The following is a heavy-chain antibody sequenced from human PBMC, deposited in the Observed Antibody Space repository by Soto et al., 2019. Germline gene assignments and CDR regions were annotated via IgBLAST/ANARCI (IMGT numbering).Heavy chain of an antibody. V-gene: IGHV3-23*01. Sequence: GGSLRLSCAASGFTFSSYAMSWVRQAPGKGLEWVSAISGSGGSTYYADSVKGRFTISRDNSKNTLYLQMNSLRAEDTAVYYCAKEGGYSGYHHNWFDPWGPGTLVTVSS. CDR2: ISGSGGST. CDR3: AKEGGYSGYHHNWFDP. J-gene: IGHJ5*02. D-gene: IGHD5-12*01. CDR1: GFTFSSYA.